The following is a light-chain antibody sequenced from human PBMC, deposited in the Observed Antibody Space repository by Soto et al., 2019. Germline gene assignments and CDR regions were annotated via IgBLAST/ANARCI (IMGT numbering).Light chain of an antibody. J-gene: IGKJ4*01. CDR1: QNVYNN. CDR3: PQCRNWPLT. Sequence: EIVMTQSPATLSVSPGEGATLSCKASQNVYNNLAWYQQRPGQPPRLLIYDASTRATGISARFSGSGYGTEFTLTISSLQSEDIAVYFCPQCRNWPLTFGGGTKV. V-gene: IGKV3-15*01. CDR2: DAS.